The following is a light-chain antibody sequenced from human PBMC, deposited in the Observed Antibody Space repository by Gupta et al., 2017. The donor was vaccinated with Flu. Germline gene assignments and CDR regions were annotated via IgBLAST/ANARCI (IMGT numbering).Light chain of an antibody. CDR3: QVWDSSSDLRV. J-gene: IGLJ3*02. CDR2: DDS. Sequence: SYVLTQPPSVSVAPGQTARITCGGNNIGSKSVHWYQQRPGQDPVLVVYDDSDRPSGIPERFSGSNSGNTATLTISRVEAGDEADYYCQVWDSSSDLRVFGGGTKLTVL. V-gene: IGLV3-21*02. CDR1: NIGSKS.